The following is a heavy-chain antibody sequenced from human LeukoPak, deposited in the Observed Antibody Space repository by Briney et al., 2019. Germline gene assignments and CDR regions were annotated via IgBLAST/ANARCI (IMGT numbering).Heavy chain of an antibody. D-gene: IGHD4-17*01. CDR3: PKDGIDYGDYAYYFDF. J-gene: IGHJ4*02. V-gene: IGHV3-30*18. Sequence: GRSLRLSCAASGFSFSTYGMHWARQAPGKGLEWVATISYDGSNKYYGDSMKGRFTISRDNSKNTLYLQMNSLRAEDTAVYYCPKDGIDYGDYAYYFDFWGQGTLVTVSS. CDR2: ISYDGSNK. CDR1: GFSFSTYG.